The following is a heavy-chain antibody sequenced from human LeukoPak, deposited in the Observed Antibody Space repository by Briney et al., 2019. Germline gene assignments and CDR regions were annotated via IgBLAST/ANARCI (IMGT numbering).Heavy chain of an antibody. CDR3: ARDRVAAAGIRLGP. Sequence: SETLSLTCTVSGGSISSGSYYWGWIRQPPGKGLEWIGSIYHSGSTYYNPSLKSRVTISVDTSKNQFSLKLSSVTAADTAVYYCARDRVAAAGIRLGPWGQGTLVTVSS. J-gene: IGHJ5*02. V-gene: IGHV4-39*07. CDR1: GGSISSGSYY. D-gene: IGHD6-13*01. CDR2: IYHSGST.